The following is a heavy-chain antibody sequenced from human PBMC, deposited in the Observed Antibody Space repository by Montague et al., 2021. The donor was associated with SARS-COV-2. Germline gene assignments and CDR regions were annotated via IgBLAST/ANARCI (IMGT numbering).Heavy chain of an antibody. CDR2: IYCSWNT. D-gene: IGHD6-19*01. V-gene: IGHV4-39*07. J-gene: IGHJ4*02. CDR1: GGSISSSSYY. CDR3: ARGNGIAVAGTDFDY. Sequence: SETLSLTCTVSGGSISSSSYYWGWIRQPPGKGLEWIVSIYCSWNTYYNPSLKSRVAISIDTSENQFSLKLSSVTAADTAVYYCARGNGIAVAGTDFDYWGQGALVTVSS.